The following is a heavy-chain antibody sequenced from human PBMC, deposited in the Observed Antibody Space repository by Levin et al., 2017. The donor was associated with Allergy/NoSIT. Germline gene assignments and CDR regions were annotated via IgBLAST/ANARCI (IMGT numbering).Heavy chain of an antibody. CDR2: IYSGGST. Sequence: LSLTCAASGFTVSSNYMSWVRQAPGKGLEWVSVIYSGGSTYYADSVKGRFTISRDNSKNTLYLQMNSLRAEDTAVYYCARERGYGDYYMDVWGKGPRSPSP. D-gene: IGHD4-17*01. CDR3: ARERGYGDYYMDV. V-gene: IGHV3-53*01. J-gene: IGHJ6*03. CDR1: GFTVSSNY.